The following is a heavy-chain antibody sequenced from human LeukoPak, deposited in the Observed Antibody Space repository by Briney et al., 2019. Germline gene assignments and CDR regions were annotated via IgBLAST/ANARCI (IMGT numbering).Heavy chain of an antibody. D-gene: IGHD6-19*01. V-gene: IGHV4-4*07. Sequence: SETLSLTCTVSGGSISSYYWSWIRQPAGKGLEWIGRIYTSGSTNYNPSLKSRVTMSVDTSKNQFSLKLSSVTAADTAVYYCARSLAVAGTRAAFDYWGQGTLVPSPQ. CDR1: GGSISSYY. J-gene: IGHJ4*02. CDR3: ARSLAVAGTRAAFDY. CDR2: IYTSGST.